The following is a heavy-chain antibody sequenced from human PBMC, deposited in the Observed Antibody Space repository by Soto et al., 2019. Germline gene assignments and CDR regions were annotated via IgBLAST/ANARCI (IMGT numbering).Heavy chain of an antibody. Sequence: EVQLVESGGGLVQPGGSLRLSCAAPGFTVSGNYMSWVRQAPGKGLEWVSVTSGGGKIYYADSVKGRFTISRDNSKNTLFVQMNSLRAEDTAVYYCAREYCSGGTCHGVDVFDIWGQGTMVTVSS. D-gene: IGHD2-15*01. J-gene: IGHJ3*02. CDR3: AREYCSGGTCHGVDVFDI. V-gene: IGHV3-66*01. CDR1: GFTVSGNY. CDR2: TSGGGKI.